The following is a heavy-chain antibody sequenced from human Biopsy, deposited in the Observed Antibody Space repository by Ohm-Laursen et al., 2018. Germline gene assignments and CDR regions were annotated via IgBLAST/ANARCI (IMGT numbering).Heavy chain of an antibody. J-gene: IGHJ6*02. CDR1: GDSISSYY. Sequence: GTLSLTCTVSGDSISSYYWSWIRQPPGKGLECIGNIHHSGSTNYNPSLKSLLTISVDTPKNQFSLKLSSGTAADTAVYYCARMDCSGGSCHYYSYGMDVWGQGTTVTVSS. CDR3: ARMDCSGGSCHYYSYGMDV. CDR2: IHHSGST. D-gene: IGHD2-15*01. V-gene: IGHV4-4*09.